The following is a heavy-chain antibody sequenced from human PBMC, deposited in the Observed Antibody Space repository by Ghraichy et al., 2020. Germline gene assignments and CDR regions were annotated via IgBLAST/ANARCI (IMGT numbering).Heavy chain of an antibody. Sequence: SETLSLTCTVSGGSISSYYWSWIRQPPGKGLEWIGYIYYSGSTNYNPSLKSRVTISVDTSKNQFSLKLSSVTAADTAVYYCARRPKVPRGYNWDENWYFDLWGRGTLVTVSS. V-gene: IGHV4-59*08. CDR1: GGSISSYY. D-gene: IGHD5-24*01. J-gene: IGHJ2*01. CDR3: ARRPKVPRGYNWDENWYFDL. CDR2: IYYSGST.